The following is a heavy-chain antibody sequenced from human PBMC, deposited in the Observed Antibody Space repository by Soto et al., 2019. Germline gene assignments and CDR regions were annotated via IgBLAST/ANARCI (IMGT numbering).Heavy chain of an antibody. V-gene: IGHV4-59*07. CDR1: GGSISSYC. J-gene: IGHJ4*02. CDR2: IYYSGST. Sequence: SDPLSLTCTVSGGSISSYCWSWIRQPPGKGLEWIGYIYYSGSTNYNPSLKSRVTISVDTSKNQFSLKLSSVTAADTAVYYCARGPILDYWGQRTLVTVS. CDR3: ARGPILDY.